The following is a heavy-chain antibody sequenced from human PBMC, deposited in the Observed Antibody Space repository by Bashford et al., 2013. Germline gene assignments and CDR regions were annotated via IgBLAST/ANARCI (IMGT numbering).Heavy chain of an antibody. V-gene: IGHV4-59*01. CDR3: ARLGRAEMATSLDY. D-gene: IGHD5-24*01. J-gene: IGHJ4*02. CDR1: GGSISSYY. Sequence: SETLSLTCTVSGGSISSYYWSWIRQPPGKGLEWIGYIYYSGSTNYNPSLKSRVTISVDTSKNQFSLKLSSVTAADTAVYYCARLGRAEMATSLDYWGQGTLVTVSS. CDR2: IYYSGST.